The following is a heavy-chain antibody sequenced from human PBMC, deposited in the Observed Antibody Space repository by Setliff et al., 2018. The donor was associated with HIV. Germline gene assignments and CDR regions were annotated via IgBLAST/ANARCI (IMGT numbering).Heavy chain of an antibody. D-gene: IGHD3-10*01. Sequence: SETLSLTCAVSGVTFSSNNYYWGWIRQPPGKGLEWIGTVFYSGSTSYSPPLKGRVTISVDTSKNQFSLKLKSVTAADTALYYCARLVRGGSGHYFDYWGQGKLVTVSS. CDR1: GVTFSSNNYY. V-gene: IGHV4-39*07. CDR2: VFYSGST. CDR3: ARLVRGGSGHYFDY. J-gene: IGHJ4*02.